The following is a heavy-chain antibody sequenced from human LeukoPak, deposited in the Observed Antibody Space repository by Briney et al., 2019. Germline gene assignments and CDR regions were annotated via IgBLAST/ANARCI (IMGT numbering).Heavy chain of an antibody. Sequence: GGSLRLSCAASGFTFSSYWMQWVRQAPGKGLVWVSRINSDGSSASDADSVKGRFTISRDNAKNTLYLQMNSLRAEDTAVYYCARGSRYYYDSSGPTGGFDYWGQGTLVTVSS. J-gene: IGHJ4*02. V-gene: IGHV3-74*01. D-gene: IGHD3-22*01. CDR3: ARGSRYYYDSSGPTGGFDY. CDR1: GFTFSSYW. CDR2: INSDGSSA.